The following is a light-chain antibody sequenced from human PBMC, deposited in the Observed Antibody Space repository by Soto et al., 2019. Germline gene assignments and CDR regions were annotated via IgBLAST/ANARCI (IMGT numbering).Light chain of an antibody. Sequence: QSALTQPASVSGSPGQSITISCTGTSSDVGGYNYVSWYQQHPGKAPKLMIYDVSNRPSGVSNRFSGSKSGNTASLTISGLQAEDEADYYYSSYTSSSEVVFGGGTKVTVL. CDR3: SSYTSSSEVV. J-gene: IGLJ2*01. V-gene: IGLV2-14*01. CDR1: SSDVGGYNY. CDR2: DVS.